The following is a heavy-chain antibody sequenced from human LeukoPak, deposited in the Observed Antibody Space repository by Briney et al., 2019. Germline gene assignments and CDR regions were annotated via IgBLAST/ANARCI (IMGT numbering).Heavy chain of an antibody. CDR3: ARLGMVRGVNYYYGMDV. V-gene: IGHV5-51*01. J-gene: IGHJ6*02. CDR2: IYPGDSDT. Sequence: GESLEISCKGSGYSFTSYWIGWVRQMPGKGLEWMGIIYPGDSDTRYSPSFQGQVTTSADKSISTAYLQWSSLKASDTAMYYCARLGMVRGVNYYYGMDVWGQGTTVTVSS. CDR1: GYSFTSYW. D-gene: IGHD3-10*01.